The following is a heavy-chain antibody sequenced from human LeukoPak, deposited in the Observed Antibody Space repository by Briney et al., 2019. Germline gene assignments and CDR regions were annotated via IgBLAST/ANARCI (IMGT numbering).Heavy chain of an antibody. J-gene: IGHJ4*02. CDR3: ARGNSSSWYGGHYFDY. Sequence: PGGSPRLSCAASGFTFSSYWMSWVRQAPGKGLEWVANIKQDGSEKYYVDSVKGRFTISRDNAKNSLYPQMNSLRAEDTAVYYCARGNSSSWYGGHYFDYWGQGTLVTVSS. V-gene: IGHV3-7*01. D-gene: IGHD6-13*01. CDR2: IKQDGSEK. CDR1: GFTFSSYW.